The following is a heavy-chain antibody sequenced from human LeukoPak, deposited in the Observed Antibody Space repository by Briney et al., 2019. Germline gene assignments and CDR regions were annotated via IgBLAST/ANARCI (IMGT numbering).Heavy chain of an antibody. CDR1: GLTFSSYA. Sequence: GGSLRLSCAASGLTFSSYAMSWVRQAPGKGLEWVSAISGSGGSTYYADSVKGRFTISRDNSKNTLYLQMNSLRAEDTAVYYCAKDGGIRSSSWYAHYWGQGTLVTVSS. D-gene: IGHD6-13*01. CDR3: AKDGGIRSSSWYAHY. CDR2: ISGSGGST. V-gene: IGHV3-23*01. J-gene: IGHJ4*02.